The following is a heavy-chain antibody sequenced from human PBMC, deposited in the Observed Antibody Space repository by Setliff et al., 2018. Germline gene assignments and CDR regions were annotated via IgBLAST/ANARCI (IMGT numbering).Heavy chain of an antibody. J-gene: IGHJ4*02. CDR2: ISPSGST. CDR1: GDFVSSSY. CDR3: ARSPSSGAYWNPRPFYSDY. D-gene: IGHD1-26*01. Sequence: NPSETLSLTCTVSGDFVSSSYWTWIRQPAGKGLEWIGHISPSGSTTYNPSVKSRVTITLDTSKNHFSLKLDSVTAADTALYYCARSPSSGAYWNPRPFYSDYWARGTLVTVSS. V-gene: IGHV4-4*07.